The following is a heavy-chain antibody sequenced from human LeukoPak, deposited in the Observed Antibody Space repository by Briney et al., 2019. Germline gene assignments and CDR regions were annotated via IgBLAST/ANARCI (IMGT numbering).Heavy chain of an antibody. V-gene: IGHV5-10-1*01. J-gene: IGHJ5*02. Sequence: GESLKIYCKGYGYSFTSYWISWVRQMPGKGLEWMGRIDPSDSYTNYSPSFQGHVTISADKSISTAYLQWSSLKASDTAMYYCAISDIVATIPLDPSGQGTLVTVSS. CDR3: AISDIVATIPLDP. CDR2: IDPSDSYT. D-gene: IGHD5-12*01. CDR1: GYSFTSYW.